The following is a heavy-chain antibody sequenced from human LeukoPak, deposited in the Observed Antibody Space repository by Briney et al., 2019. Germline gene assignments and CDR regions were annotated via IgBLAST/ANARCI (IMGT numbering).Heavy chain of an antibody. D-gene: IGHD3-22*01. CDR3: ATAFGYSEWAI. CDR1: GGTFSSYA. CDR2: IIPILGIA. J-gene: IGHJ4*02. V-gene: IGHV1-69*04. Sequence: AASVKVSCKASGGTFSSYAISWVLQASGQGLEWMGRIIPILGIANYAQKFQGRVTITADKSTSTAYMELSSLRSEDTAVYYCATAFGYSEWAIWGQGTLVTVSS.